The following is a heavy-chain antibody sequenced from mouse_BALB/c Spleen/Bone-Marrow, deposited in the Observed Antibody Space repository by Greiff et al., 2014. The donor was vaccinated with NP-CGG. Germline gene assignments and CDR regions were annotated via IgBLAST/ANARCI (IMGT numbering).Heavy chain of an antibody. V-gene: IGHV14-3*02. CDR1: GFNIKDTY. Sequence: EVMLVESGAELVKPGASVKLSCTASGFNIKDTYMHWVKQRPEQGLEWIGRIDPANGNTKYDPKFQGKATITAGTSSNTAYLQLSSLTSEDTAVYYWARYYYGSSYFDYWGQGTTLTVSS. CDR2: IDPANGNT. D-gene: IGHD1-1*01. CDR3: ARYYYGSSYFDY. J-gene: IGHJ2*01.